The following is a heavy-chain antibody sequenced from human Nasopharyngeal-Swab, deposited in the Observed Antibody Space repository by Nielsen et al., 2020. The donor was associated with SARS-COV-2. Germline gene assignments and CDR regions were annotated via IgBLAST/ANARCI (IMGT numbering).Heavy chain of an antibody. Sequence: SVKVSCKASGGTFSSYAISWVRQAPGQGLEWMGGIIPIFGTANYAQKFQGRVTITADKSTSTAYMELSSLRSEDTAVYYCAREYCSSTSCYPWGQGTLVTVSS. CDR3: AREYCSSTSCYP. V-gene: IGHV1-69*06. CDR1: GGTFSSYA. D-gene: IGHD2-2*01. J-gene: IGHJ5*02. CDR2: IIPIFGTA.